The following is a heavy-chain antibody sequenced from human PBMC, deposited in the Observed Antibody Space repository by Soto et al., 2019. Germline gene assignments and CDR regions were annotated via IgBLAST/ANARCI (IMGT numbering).Heavy chain of an antibody. J-gene: IGHJ5*01. CDR2: MNTNTGVTKT. D-gene: IGHD3-3*01. CDR1: GYTFTYYD. Sequence: QVQLVQSGAELKKPGASVRVSCKASGYTFTYYDSNWVRQAAGQGLEWMGWMNTNTGVTKTDYLEKPEGRLTMTRDISIGTAYLEIPNLRSEDTAVYYGARGASRDYSFWDNPRGDWFESWGHGPRVTVSS. CDR3: ARGASRDYSFWDNPRGDWFES. V-gene: IGHV1-8*02.